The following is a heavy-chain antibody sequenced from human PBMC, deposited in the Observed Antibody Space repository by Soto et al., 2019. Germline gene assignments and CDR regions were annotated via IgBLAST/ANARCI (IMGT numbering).Heavy chain of an antibody. J-gene: IGHJ6*02. V-gene: IGHV3-30*18. CDR3: AKDLGETAVAGTYYYYGMDV. CDR1: GFTFSSYG. D-gene: IGHD6-19*01. CDR2: ISYDGSNK. Sequence: PGGSLRLSCAASGFTFSSYGMHWVRQAPGKGLEWVAVISYDGSNKYYADSVKGRFTISRDNSKNTLYLQMNSLRAEDTAVYYCAKDLGETAVAGTYYYYGMDVWGQGTTVTVSS.